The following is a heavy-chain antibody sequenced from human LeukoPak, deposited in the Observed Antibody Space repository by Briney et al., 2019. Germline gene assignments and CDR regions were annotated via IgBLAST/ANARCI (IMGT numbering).Heavy chain of an antibody. J-gene: IGHJ4*02. D-gene: IGHD6-19*01. Sequence: GESLQISFQGSGYSFTSYWIGWVRPMPGKGMEWMGIIYPGDSDTRYSPSFQGQVTISADKSISTAYLQWSSLKASDTAMYYCARHSSGWTYFDYWGQGTLVTVSS. CDR2: IYPGDSDT. CDR3: ARHSSGWTYFDY. V-gene: IGHV5-51*01. CDR1: GYSFTSYW.